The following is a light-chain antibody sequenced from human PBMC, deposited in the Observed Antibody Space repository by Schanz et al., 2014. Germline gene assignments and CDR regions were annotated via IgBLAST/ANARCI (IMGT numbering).Light chain of an antibody. Sequence: QSALTQPPSASGSPGQSVTISCTGTSSDVGGYSYVSWYQLHPGKAPKLMIYEVSKRPSGVPDRFSGSKSGNTASLTVSGLQAEDEAVYYCSSYAGSNTYVLFGGGTKLTVL. V-gene: IGLV2-8*01. CDR2: EVS. CDR3: SSYAGSNTYVL. CDR1: SSDVGGYSY. J-gene: IGLJ2*01.